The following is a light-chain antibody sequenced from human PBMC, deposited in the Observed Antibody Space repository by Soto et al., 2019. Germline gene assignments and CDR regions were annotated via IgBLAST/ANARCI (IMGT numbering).Light chain of an antibody. J-gene: IGLJ3*02. CDR2: ENN. CDR3: GTWDSSLSVWV. V-gene: IGLV1-51*02. Sequence: QSVLTQPPSVSAAPGQKVTISCSGSSSNIGNNYVSWYQQLPGTAPKLLIYENNKRPSGIPDRCSVSKSGTSATLGITGLQTGDEADYYCGTWDSSLSVWVFGGGTKVTVL. CDR1: SSNIGNNY.